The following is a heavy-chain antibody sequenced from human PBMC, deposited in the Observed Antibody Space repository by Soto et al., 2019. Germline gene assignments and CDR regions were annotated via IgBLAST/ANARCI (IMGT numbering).Heavy chain of an antibody. J-gene: IGHJ6*02. Sequence: PGGSLRLSCEGSGFTFRGYAMSWVRQAPGKGLEWVSAISGIGDTTYYADSVKGRFTIARDNSKNTLYLQMNSLRAEDTAVYYCAKDQMATRQYYYYGMDVWGQGTKVTVSS. CDR2: ISGIGDTT. V-gene: IGHV3-23*01. CDR3: AKDQMATRQYYYYGMDV. CDR1: GFTFRGYA. D-gene: IGHD5-12*01.